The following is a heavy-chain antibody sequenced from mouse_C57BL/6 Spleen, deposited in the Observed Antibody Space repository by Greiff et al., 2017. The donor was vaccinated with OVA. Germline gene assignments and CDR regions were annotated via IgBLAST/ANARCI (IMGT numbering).Heavy chain of an antibody. V-gene: IGHV1-64*01. CDR3: ARTLPRGNYAMDY. CDR1: GYTFTSYW. Sequence: VQLQQPGAELVKPGASVKLSCKASGYTFTSYWMHWVKQRPGQGLEWIGMIHPNSGSTNYNEKFKSEATLTVDKSSSTAYMQLSSLTSEDSAVYYCARTLPRGNYAMDYWGQGTSVTVSS. D-gene: IGHD2-10*01. J-gene: IGHJ4*01. CDR2: IHPNSGST.